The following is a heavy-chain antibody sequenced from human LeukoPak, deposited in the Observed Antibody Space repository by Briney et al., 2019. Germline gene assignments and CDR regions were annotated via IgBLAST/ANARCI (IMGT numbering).Heavy chain of an antibody. J-gene: IGHJ4*02. CDR3: ARDFGGGSYIRSFDY. Sequence: GASVKVSCKASGYTFTGYYMHWVRQAPGQGLEWMGWINPNSGGTNYAQKFQGRVTMTRDTSISTAYMELSRLRSDDTAVYYCARDFGGGSYIRSFDYWGQGTLVTVSS. CDR1: GYTFTGYY. V-gene: IGHV1-2*02. CDR2: INPNSGGT. D-gene: IGHD2-15*01.